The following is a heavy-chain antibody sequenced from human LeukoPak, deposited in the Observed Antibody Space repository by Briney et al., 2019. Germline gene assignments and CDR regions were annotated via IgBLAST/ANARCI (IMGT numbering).Heavy chain of an antibody. D-gene: IGHD3-22*01. Sequence: SQTLSLTCTVSGGSISSGASDWGWIRQHPKRGLEWVGYINHSGSTYYNPSLGSRVTMSVDTSKNQFSLKLSSVTAAVSAVYYCARAARQGFTMIVVPFFYFDLWGRGTLVTVSS. J-gene: IGHJ2*01. CDR1: GGSISSGASD. CDR3: ARAARQGFTMIVVPFFYFDL. CDR2: INHSGST. V-gene: IGHV4-31*03.